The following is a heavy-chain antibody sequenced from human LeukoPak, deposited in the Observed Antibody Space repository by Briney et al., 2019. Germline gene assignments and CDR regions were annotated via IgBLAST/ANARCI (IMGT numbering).Heavy chain of an antibody. CDR3: AAHSGNYYGYFQH. V-gene: IGHV4-4*07. CDR1: GASISTYY. CDR2: IYSNGST. D-gene: IGHD1-26*01. J-gene: IGHJ1*01. Sequence: SETLSLTCSVSGASISTYYWSWLRQPAGKGLEWIGRIYSNGSTNYNPSLKSRVTMSVDTSRNQLSLKLSSVTAADTAVYYCAAHSGNYYGYFQHWGQGTLVTVSS.